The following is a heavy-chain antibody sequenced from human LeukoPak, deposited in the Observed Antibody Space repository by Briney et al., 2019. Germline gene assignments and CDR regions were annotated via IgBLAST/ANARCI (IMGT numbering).Heavy chain of an antibody. Sequence: GGSLGLSCAASGFTFSMSWMSWIRQSPGKGLEWVANIKGDGSAKYYVDSVKGRFTIPRDNAKSSLYLQMNSLRVEDTAVYYCATSHASSGNDWGQGTLVTVSS. CDR1: GFTFSMSW. V-gene: IGHV3-7*01. CDR3: ATSHASSGND. CDR2: IKGDGSAK. D-gene: IGHD3-22*01. J-gene: IGHJ4*02.